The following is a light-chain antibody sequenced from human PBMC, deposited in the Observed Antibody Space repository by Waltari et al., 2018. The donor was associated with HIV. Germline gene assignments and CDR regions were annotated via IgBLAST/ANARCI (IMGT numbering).Light chain of an antibody. CDR2: KES. CDR1: AWPNQH. CDR3: QAADSSSTYWV. J-gene: IGLJ3*02. Sequence: SYELTQPPSVSVSPGQTARIPCYADAWPNQHGTWYQPKPGQAPVLVINKESERPAGIPERLSGSSSGTTVTLTSSGVQAEDEADYYFQAADSSSTYWVFGGGTKLTVL. V-gene: IGLV3-25*03.